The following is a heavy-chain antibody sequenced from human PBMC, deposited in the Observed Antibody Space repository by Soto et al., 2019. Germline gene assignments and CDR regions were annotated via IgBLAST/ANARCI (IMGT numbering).Heavy chain of an antibody. J-gene: IGHJ3*02. D-gene: IGHD6-13*01. CDR2: INTDGSST. CDR1: GFTFSSYW. CDR3: ASGYSSTWYNAFDI. Sequence: VQLVESGGDLVQPGGSLRLSCAASGFTFSSYWMHWVRQAPGKGLVWVSRINTDGSSTNYADSVKGRFTISRDNAKNTLFLQMNSLRDEDTAVYYCASGYSSTWYNAFDIWGQGTMVTVSS. V-gene: IGHV3-74*01.